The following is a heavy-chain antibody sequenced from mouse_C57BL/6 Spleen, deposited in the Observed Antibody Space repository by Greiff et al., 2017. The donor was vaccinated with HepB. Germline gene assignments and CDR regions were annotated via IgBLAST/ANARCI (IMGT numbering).Heavy chain of an antibody. J-gene: IGHJ4*01. D-gene: IGHD1-1*01. Sequence: EVKLMESGGDLVKPGGSLKLSCAASGFTFSSYGMSWVRQTPDKRLEWVATISSGGSYTYYPDSVKGRFTISSDNAKNTLYLQMSSLKSEDTAMYYCARHGIYYGSSSYYAMDYWGQGTSVTVSS. CDR3: ARHGIYYGSSSYYAMDY. V-gene: IGHV5-6*01. CDR2: ISSGGSYT. CDR1: GFTFSSYG.